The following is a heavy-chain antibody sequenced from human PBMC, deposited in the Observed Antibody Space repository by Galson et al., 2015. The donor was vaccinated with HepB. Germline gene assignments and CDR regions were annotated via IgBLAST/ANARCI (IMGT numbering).Heavy chain of an antibody. V-gene: IGHV4-34*01. CDR2: INHSGST. J-gene: IGHJ5*02. CDR1: GGSFSGYY. Sequence: SETLSLTCAVYGGSFSGYYWSWIRQPPGKGLEWIGEINHSGSTNYNPSLKSRVTISVDTSKNQFSLKLSSVTAADTAVYYCARGYRWFDPWGQGTLVTVSS. CDR3: ARGYRWFDP.